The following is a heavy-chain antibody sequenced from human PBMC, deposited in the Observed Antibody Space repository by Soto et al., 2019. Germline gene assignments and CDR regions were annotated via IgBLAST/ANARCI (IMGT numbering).Heavy chain of an antibody. CDR2: IYHSGYT. J-gene: IGHJ5*02. CDR3: ARDSLTGNYFDP. V-gene: IGHV4-30-2*01. CDR1: GGSISSGGYA. Sequence: QMRLQESGSGLVKPSQTLSLTCAVSGGSISSGGYAWNWIRQPPGKGLEWIGYIYHSGYTSYNPSLKNRVTKSVEKSKNQFSLTLSFVTAADTAVYYCARDSLTGNYFDPWGQGTLVTVSS. D-gene: IGHD1-7*01.